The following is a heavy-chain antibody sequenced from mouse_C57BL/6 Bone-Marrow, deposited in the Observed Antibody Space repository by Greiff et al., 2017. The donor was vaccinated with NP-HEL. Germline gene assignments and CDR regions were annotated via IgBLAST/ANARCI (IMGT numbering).Heavy chain of an antibody. V-gene: IGHV1-53*01. CDR1: GYTFTSYW. CDR2: INPSNGGT. J-gene: IGHJ1*03. D-gene: IGHD1-1*01. CDR3: ASLITTVVDWYFDV. Sequence: VKLQQPGTELVKPGASVKLSCKASGYTFTSYWMHWVKQRPGQGLEWIGNINPSNGGTNYNEKFKSKATLTVDKSSSTAYMQLSSLTSEDSAVYYCASLITTVVDWYFDVWGTGTTVTVSS.